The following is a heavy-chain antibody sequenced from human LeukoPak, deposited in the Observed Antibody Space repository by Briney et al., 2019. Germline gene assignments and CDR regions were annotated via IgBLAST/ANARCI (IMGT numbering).Heavy chain of an antibody. J-gene: IGHJ4*02. CDR1: GYTFTGYY. CDR2: INPNSGGT. V-gene: IGHV1-2*02. D-gene: IGHD5-18*01. Sequence: ASVKVSCRASGYTFTGYYMHWVRQAPGQGLEWMGWINPNSGGTNYAQKFQGRVTMTRDTSISTAYMELSRLRSDDTAVYYCAREQFSWIQLWLRNWGQGTLVTVSS. CDR3: AREQFSWIQLWLRN.